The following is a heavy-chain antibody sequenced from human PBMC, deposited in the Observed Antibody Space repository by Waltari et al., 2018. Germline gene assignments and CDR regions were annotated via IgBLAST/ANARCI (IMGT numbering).Heavy chain of an antibody. V-gene: IGHV4-59*01. CDR3: ARGGSGSYKEYFQH. D-gene: IGHD3-10*01. CDR2: IYYSGRT. CDR1: GGSISSYY. Sequence: QVQLQESGPGLVKPSETLSLTCTVSGGSISSYYWSWIRQPPGKGLEWIGYIYYSGRTNYNPSLKSRVTISVDTSKNQFSLKLSSVTAADTAVYYCARGGSGSYKEYFQHWGQGTLVTVSS. J-gene: IGHJ1*01.